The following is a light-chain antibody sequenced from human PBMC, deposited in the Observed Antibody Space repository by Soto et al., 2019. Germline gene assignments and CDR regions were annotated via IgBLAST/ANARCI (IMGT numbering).Light chain of an antibody. J-gene: IGKJ2*01. Sequence: EIVLTQSPGTLSLSPGERATLSCRASQSVSSRYLAWYQQKPGQAPRLLIYGASSRATGIPDRISGSGSGTEFTLTISRLEPEDCAVYYCQKYGSSPLYTFGQGTKLEIK. CDR2: GAS. CDR1: QSVSSRY. CDR3: QKYGSSPLYT. V-gene: IGKV3-20*01.